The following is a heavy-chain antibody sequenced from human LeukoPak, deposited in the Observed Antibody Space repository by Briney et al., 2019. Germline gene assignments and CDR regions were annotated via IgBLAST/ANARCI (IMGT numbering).Heavy chain of an antibody. J-gene: IGHJ4*02. CDR1: GGSISSYY. CDR2: IHYSGST. CDR3: ARVFSGSYGD. Sequence: SETLSLTCTVSGGSISSYYWSWIRQPPGKGLEWIGYIHYSGSTNYNPSLKSRVTISVDTSKNQFSLKLSSVTAADTAVYYCARVFSGSYGDWGQGTLVTVSS. V-gene: IGHV4-59*01. D-gene: IGHD1-26*01.